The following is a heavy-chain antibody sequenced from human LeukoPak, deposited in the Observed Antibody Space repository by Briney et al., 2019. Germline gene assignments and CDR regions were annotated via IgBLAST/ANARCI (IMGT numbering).Heavy chain of an antibody. Sequence: SETLSLTCAVYGGSFSSYYWSWIRQPPGKGLEWIGEINHSGSTNYNPSLKSRVTISVDTSKNQFSLKLSSVTAADTAVYYCARGGPIWFGHGFYFDYWGQGTLVTVSS. V-gene: IGHV4-34*01. CDR2: INHSGST. D-gene: IGHD3-10*01. J-gene: IGHJ4*02. CDR1: GGSFSSYY. CDR3: ARGGPIWFGHGFYFDY.